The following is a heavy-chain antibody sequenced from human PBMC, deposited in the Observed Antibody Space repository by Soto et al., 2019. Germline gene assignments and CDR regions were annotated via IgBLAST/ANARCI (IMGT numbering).Heavy chain of an antibody. J-gene: IGHJ4*02. D-gene: IGHD2-15*01. Sequence: QVQLQESGPGLVEPSGTLSLTCGVSGDSFSSSNWWTWVRQPPGKGLEWIGDILHTGHTDYSPSLRSRLTISIDSSKKEFSLTLTSVTATYTAVYYCARSPRRVDGKWYLDYWGQGLLVTVSS. CDR3: ARSPRRVDGKWYLDY. V-gene: IGHV4-4*02. CDR2: ILHTGHT. CDR1: GDSFSSSNW.